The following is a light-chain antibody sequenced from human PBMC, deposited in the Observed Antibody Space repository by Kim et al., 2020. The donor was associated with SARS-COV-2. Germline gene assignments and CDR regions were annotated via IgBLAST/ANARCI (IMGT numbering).Light chain of an antibody. CDR2: RDN. J-gene: IGLJ3*02. Sequence: ELTQPPSASGTPGQRVTISCSGSSSNIGSNTVNWYQQLPGTAPKLLIYRDNQRPSGVPDRFSGSKSGTSASLAISGLQSEDEADYYCAAWDDSLNGVFGGGTKLTVL. CDR3: AAWDDSLNGV. CDR1: SSNIGSNT. V-gene: IGLV1-44*01.